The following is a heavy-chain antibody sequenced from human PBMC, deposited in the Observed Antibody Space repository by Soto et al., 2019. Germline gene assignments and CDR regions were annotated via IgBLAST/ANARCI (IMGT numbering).Heavy chain of an antibody. CDR1: GGSISSGGYS. CDR3: ASSGSRGIGAFDI. CDR2: IYHGST. Sequence: QLQLQESGSGLVKASQTLSLTCAVSGGSISSGGYSWSWIRQPPGKGLEWIGYIYHGSTYYNPSLKSRITISIDRSKNQFALELSSENAADKDVDDSASSGSRGIGAFDIWGQWTMFPVSS. D-gene: IGHD6-19*01. V-gene: IGHV4-30-2*01. J-gene: IGHJ3*02.